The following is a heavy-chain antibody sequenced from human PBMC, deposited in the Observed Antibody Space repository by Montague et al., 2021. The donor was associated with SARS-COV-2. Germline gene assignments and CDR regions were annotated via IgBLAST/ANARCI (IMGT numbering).Heavy chain of an antibody. Sequence: SETLSLTCTVSGGSISSTSYYWGWIRQPPGKGLEWIGSIYYSGSTYYNPSLKSRVTISVDRSKDQFSLKLRSVTAADAAVYYCARHWGHMLRGTYFLSWFDPWGRGTLVSVSS. V-gene: IGHV4-39*01. CDR3: ARHWGHMLRGTYFLSWFDP. D-gene: IGHD3-10*01. J-gene: IGHJ5*02. CDR1: GGSISSTSYY. CDR2: IYYSGST.